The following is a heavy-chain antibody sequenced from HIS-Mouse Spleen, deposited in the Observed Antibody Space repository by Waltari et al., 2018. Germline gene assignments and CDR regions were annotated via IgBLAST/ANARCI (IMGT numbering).Heavy chain of an antibody. CDR2: ISYDGSNK. V-gene: IGHV3-30*18. CDR1: GFTFSSYG. Sequence: QVQLVESGGGVVQPGRSLRLSCAASGFTFSSYGMHWVRQAPGKVLVWLSVISYDGSNKYYADSVKGRFTISRDNSKNTLYLQMNSLRAEDTAVYYCAKDRGSPLYFDYWGQGTLVTVSS. J-gene: IGHJ4*02. D-gene: IGHD1-26*01. CDR3: AKDRGSPLYFDY.